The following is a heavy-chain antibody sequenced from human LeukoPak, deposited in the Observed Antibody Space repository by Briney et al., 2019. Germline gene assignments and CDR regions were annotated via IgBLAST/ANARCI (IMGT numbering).Heavy chain of an antibody. J-gene: IGHJ3*02. CDR3: ATSLSSSWRHGAFDI. D-gene: IGHD6-13*01. CDR1: GFTFSSYA. CDR2: ISGSGGST. V-gene: IGHV3-23*01. Sequence: PGGSLRLSCAASGFTFSSYAMSWVRQAPGKGLEWVSAISGSGGSTYYADSVKGRFTISRDNSKNTLYLQMNSLRAEDTAVYYCATSLSSSWRHGAFDIWGQGTMVTVSS.